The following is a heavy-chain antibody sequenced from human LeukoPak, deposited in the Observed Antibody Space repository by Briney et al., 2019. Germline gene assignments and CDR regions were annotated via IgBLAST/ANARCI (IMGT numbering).Heavy chain of an antibody. CDR3: ARGTAHHPPYYYYMDV. CDR1: GGTFSSYA. D-gene: IGHD1-1*01. J-gene: IGHJ6*03. V-gene: IGHV1-69*05. CDR2: IIPIFGTA. Sequence: GASVKVSCKASGGTFSSYAISWVRQAPGQGLEWMGGIIPIFGTANYAQKFQGGVTITTDESTSTAYMELSSLRPEDTAVYYCARGTAHHPPYYYYMDVWGKGTTVTVSS.